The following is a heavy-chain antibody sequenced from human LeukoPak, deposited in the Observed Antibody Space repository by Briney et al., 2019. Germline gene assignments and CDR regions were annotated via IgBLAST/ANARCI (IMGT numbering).Heavy chain of an antibody. D-gene: IGHD3-3*01. CDR3: ASEPMYYDLWSGYYQDY. Sequence: SETLSLTCTVSGGSIRRSTSHCWGWIRQPPGKGLEWIGSIYYSGSTYYNPSLKSRVTISVDTSKNQFSLKLSSVTAADTAVYYCASEPMYYDLWSGYYQDYWGQGTLVTVSS. CDR2: IYYSGST. V-gene: IGHV4-39*01. J-gene: IGHJ4*02. CDR1: GGSIRRSTSHC.